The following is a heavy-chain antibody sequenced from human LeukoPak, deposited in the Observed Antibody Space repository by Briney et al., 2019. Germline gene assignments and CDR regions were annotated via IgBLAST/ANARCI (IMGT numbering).Heavy chain of an antibody. CDR2: IKEDGTQK. V-gene: IGHV3-7*01. D-gene: IGHD7-27*01. CDR1: GFTFNKSW. CDR3: AKTGERDY. Sequence: GGSLRLSCAASGFTFNKSWMSWVRQAPGKGPEWVANIKEDGTQKYYVDSVRGRFTISRDNAENSLNLQMNSLRDEDTAVYYCAKTGERDYWGRGTLVTVSS. J-gene: IGHJ4*02.